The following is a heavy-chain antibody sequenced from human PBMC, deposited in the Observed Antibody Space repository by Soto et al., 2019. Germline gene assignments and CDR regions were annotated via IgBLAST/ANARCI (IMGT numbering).Heavy chain of an antibody. J-gene: IGHJ4*02. CDR3: AREGNLGRWLQPLDF. V-gene: IGHV4-59*01. CDR1: GGSISSYY. D-gene: IGHD5-12*01. Sequence: SEILSLTCTVSGGSISSYYWSWIRQPPGKGLEWIGNIHYNGNTKYNPSLKSRVTMSVDTSKNQFSLKLISVTAADTAKYFCAREGNLGRWLQPLDFWGQGTLVTSPQ. CDR2: IHYNGNT.